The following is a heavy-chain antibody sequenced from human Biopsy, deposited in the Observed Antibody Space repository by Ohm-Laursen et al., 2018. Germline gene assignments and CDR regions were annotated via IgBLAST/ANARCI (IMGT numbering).Heavy chain of an antibody. CDR3: ARETPTGIPFNWFDP. J-gene: IGHJ5*02. Sequence: QTLSLTCAFSGDSISNKDAAWDWIRRSPSRGLEWLGRTYYRTQWFFDYAVFVRSRISIKPDTSKNQFSLELNSVTPEDTAVYFCARETPTGIPFNWFDPWGQGTLVTVSS. CDR2: TYYRTQWFF. V-gene: IGHV6-1*01. D-gene: IGHD1-1*01. CDR1: GDSISNKDAA.